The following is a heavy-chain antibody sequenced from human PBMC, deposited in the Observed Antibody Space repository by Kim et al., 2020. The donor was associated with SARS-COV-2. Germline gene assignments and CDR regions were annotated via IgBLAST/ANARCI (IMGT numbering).Heavy chain of an antibody. CDR1: GFTFSSYA. V-gene: IGHV3-23*01. CDR2: ISGSGGST. CDR3: AKDPSGPGWWFDP. J-gene: IGHJ5*02. Sequence: GGSLRLSCAASGFTFSSYAMSWVRQAPGNGLEWVSAISGSGGSTYYADSVKGRFTISRDKSKNTLYLQMNSLRAEDTAVYYCAKDPSGPGWWFDPWGQGTLVTVSS. D-gene: IGHD6-19*01.